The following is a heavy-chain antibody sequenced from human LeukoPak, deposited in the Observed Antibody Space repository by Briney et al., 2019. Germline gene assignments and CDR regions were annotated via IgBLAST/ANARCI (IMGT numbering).Heavy chain of an antibody. Sequence: GGSLRLSCAASGFTFSGYWMHWVRQAPGKGLVWVSIINTDGSTTRYADSVKGRFTISRDNAKNSLYLQMNSLRAEDTAVYYCARTGYYYDSSGAPSDAFDIWGQGTMVTVSS. D-gene: IGHD3-22*01. V-gene: IGHV3-74*01. CDR3: ARTGYYYDSSGAPSDAFDI. CDR2: INTDGSTT. J-gene: IGHJ3*02. CDR1: GFTFSGYW.